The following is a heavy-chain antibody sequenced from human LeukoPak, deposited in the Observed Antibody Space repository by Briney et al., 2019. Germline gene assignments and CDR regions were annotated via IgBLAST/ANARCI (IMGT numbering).Heavy chain of an antibody. CDR2: IHPGDSDT. Sequence: GESLKISCKASGYSFTTYWIGWVRQMPGKGLEWMGVIHPGDSDTRYSPSFQGQVTISADRSISTAYLQWSSLKASDTAMYYCARPHAPRGYYYGMDVWGQGTTVTVSS. CDR1: GYSFTTYW. D-gene: IGHD3-10*01. V-gene: IGHV5-51*01. J-gene: IGHJ6*02. CDR3: ARPHAPRGYYYGMDV.